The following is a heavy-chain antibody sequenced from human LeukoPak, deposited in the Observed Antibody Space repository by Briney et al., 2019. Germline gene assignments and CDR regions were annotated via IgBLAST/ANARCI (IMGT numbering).Heavy chain of an antibody. CDR1: GYTFISYG. CDR3: ARDPSVVAATPVDY. Sequence: ASVKVSCKASGYTFISYGISWVRQAPGQGLEWMGWISAYNGNTNYAQKLQGRVTMTTDTSTSTAYMELRSLRSDDTAVYYTARDPSVVAATPVDYWGQGTMVTVSS. J-gene: IGHJ4*02. CDR2: ISAYNGNT. V-gene: IGHV1-18*01. D-gene: IGHD2-15*01.